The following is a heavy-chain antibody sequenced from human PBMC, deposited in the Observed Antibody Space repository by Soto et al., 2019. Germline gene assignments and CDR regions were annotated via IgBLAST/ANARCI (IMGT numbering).Heavy chain of an antibody. V-gene: IGHV1-18*01. CDR3: ARGRYGDY. CDR1: GYTFTSYG. D-gene: IGHD1-1*01. Sequence: QVHMVQSGAEVKKPGASVKVSCKGSGYTFTSYGITWVRQAPGQGLEWMGWISAHNGNTDYAQKLQGRVTVTRDTSTSTAYMELRSLRSDDTAVYYCARGRYGDYWGQGALVTVSS. J-gene: IGHJ4*02. CDR2: ISAHNGNT.